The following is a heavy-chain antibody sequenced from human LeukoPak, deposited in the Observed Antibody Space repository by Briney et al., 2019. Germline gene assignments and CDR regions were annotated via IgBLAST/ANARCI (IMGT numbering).Heavy chain of an antibody. CDR2: INHSGYT. D-gene: IGHD4-17*01. J-gene: IGHJ4*02. Sequence: PSETLSLTCAVSGVSFDDYYWSWVRQTPGKGLEWIGEINHSGYTNDSPSLKSRVTLSIDTSRRQFSLNLRSVTVADAGIYYCTRMTTGHDYWGQGTLVTVSS. CDR3: TRMTTGHDY. V-gene: IGHV4-34*01. CDR1: GVSFDDYY.